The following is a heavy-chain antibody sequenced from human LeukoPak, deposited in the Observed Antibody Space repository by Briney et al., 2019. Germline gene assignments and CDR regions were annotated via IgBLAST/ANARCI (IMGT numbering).Heavy chain of an antibody. CDR3: ARVRYRLAETYIDY. Sequence: PGGSLRLSCAASGFTFRSFGMHWVRQAPGKGLEWVANINQDGSEKYYVDSVKGRFTISRDNAKNSLYLQMTSLRAEDTAVYYCARVRYRLAETYIDYWGQGTLVTVSS. J-gene: IGHJ4*02. CDR2: INQDGSEK. D-gene: IGHD3-16*01. V-gene: IGHV3-7*03. CDR1: GFTFRSFG.